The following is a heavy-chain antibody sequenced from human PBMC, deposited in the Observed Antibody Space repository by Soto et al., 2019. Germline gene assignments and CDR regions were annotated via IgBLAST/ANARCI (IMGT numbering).Heavy chain of an antibody. J-gene: IGHJ4*02. CDR2: INPESTTL. Sequence: EAQLEESGGGLVQPGGSLRLSCTASGITLSTYWMHWVRRAPGKGLVWVSRINPESTTLTYADSVTGRFTISRDNAKNTLYLQMNGLSAEDTAVYYCTKDTFGGRDSWGPGTLVTVSS. V-gene: IGHV3-74*01. CDR3: TKDTFGGRDS. CDR1: GITLSTYW. D-gene: IGHD2-15*01.